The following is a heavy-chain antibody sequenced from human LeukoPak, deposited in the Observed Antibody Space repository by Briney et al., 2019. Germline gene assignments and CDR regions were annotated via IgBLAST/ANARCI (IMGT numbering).Heavy chain of an antibody. Sequence: SQTLSLTCTVSGGSISSGSYYWSWIRQPPGRGLEWIGYIYYSGSTNYNPSLKSRVTISVDTSKNQFSLKLSSVTAADTAVYYCATLPDGYFDWFEPAWGQGTLVTVSS. J-gene: IGHJ4*02. CDR1: GGSISSGSYY. D-gene: IGHD3-9*01. CDR3: ATLPDGYFDWFEPA. CDR2: IYYSGST. V-gene: IGHV4-61*01.